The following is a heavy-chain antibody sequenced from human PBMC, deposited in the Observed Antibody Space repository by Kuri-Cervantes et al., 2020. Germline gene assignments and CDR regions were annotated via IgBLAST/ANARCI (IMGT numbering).Heavy chain of an antibody. Sequence: GGSLRLSCAASGFTFSSYGMHWVRQAPGKGLEWVAVIWYDGSNKYYADSVKGRFTISRDNSKNTLYLQMNSLRAEDTAVYYCAKEPYYYNLFDYWGQGTLVTVSS. J-gene: IGHJ4*02. CDR3: AKEPYYYNLFDY. CDR2: IWYDGSNK. CDR1: GFTFSSYG. V-gene: IGHV3-33*06. D-gene: IGHD3-10*01.